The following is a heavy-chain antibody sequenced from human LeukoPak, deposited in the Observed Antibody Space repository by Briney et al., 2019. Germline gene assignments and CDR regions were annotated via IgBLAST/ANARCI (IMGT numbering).Heavy chain of an antibody. CDR2: SNSDGSST. D-gene: IGHD4-23*01. Sequence: PGGSLRLSCAASGFTFKTYWMHWVRQAPGKGLVWVSHSNSDGSSTSYADSVRGRFTIFRDNAKNTLYLQMNSLRAEDTAVYYCARDLKGPVNDVFDMWGQGTMVTVSS. CDR1: GFTFKTYW. J-gene: IGHJ3*02. V-gene: IGHV3-74*01. CDR3: ARDLKGPVNDVFDM.